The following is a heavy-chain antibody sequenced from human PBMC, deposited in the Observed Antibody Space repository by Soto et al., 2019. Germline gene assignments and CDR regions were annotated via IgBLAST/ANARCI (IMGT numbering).Heavy chain of an antibody. CDR1: RFTFSSYS. V-gene: IGHV3-21*01. CDR2: ISSSSSYI. Sequence: EVQLVESGGGLVKPGGSLRLSCAASRFTFSSYSMNWVRQAPGKGLEWVSSISSSSSYIYYADSVKGRFTISRDNAKNSLYLQMNSLRAEDTAVYYCARDQDSGLFDYWGQGTLVTVSS. D-gene: IGHD5-12*01. CDR3: ARDQDSGLFDY. J-gene: IGHJ4*02.